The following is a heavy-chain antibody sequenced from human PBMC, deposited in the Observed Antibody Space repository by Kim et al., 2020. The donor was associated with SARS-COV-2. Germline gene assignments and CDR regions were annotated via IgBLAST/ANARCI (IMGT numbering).Heavy chain of an antibody. J-gene: IGHJ1*01. CDR2: INTDTGNP. D-gene: IGHD3-16*02. Sequence: ASVKVSCKASGYTFTNYAISWVRQAPGQGLEWMGWINTDTGNPTYAQAFTRRVVFSRDTSVTTAYLQISSLEAEDTALYYCARAIWGTYRYTGYWGQCTL. CDR1: GYTFTNYA. CDR3: ARAIWGTYRYTGY. V-gene: IGHV7-4-1*02.